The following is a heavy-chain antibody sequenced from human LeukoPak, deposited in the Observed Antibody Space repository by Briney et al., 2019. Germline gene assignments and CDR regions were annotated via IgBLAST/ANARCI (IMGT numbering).Heavy chain of an antibody. J-gene: IGHJ4*02. V-gene: IGHV3-21*01. CDR2: ISSRSSYI. CDR1: GFTFSIYS. D-gene: IGHD5-18*01. Sequence: GGSLRLSCASSGFTFSIYSMNGVRQAPGKGLEWVSFISSRSSYIYYADSVKGRFTLSRENAKNSLYLKMNSLRAEDTAVYYCAMPGYSYGYVYYWGQGTLVTVSS. CDR3: AMPGYSYGYVYY.